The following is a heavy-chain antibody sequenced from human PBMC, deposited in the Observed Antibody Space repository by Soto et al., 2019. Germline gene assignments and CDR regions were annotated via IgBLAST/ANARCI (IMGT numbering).Heavy chain of an antibody. V-gene: IGHV4-61*01. CDR3: ARCGDGKS. CDR2: IYHSGIT. D-gene: IGHD3-10*01. Sequence: QVQMQESGPGLVKPSETLSLTCTVSGASVSSGNQYWSWIRQPPGKGLEWIGYIYHSGITNYNPSLKSRVTISADTSRNQFSLKLSSVTAADSAVYYCARCGDGKSWGQGTLVTVSS. J-gene: IGHJ4*02. CDR1: GASVSSGNQY.